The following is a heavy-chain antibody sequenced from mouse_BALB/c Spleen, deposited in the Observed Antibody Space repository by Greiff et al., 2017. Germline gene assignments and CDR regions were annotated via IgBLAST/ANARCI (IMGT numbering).Heavy chain of an antibody. J-gene: IGHJ2*01. CDR3: TRSPLTGTFDY. CDR1: GYTFTSYW. V-gene: IGHV1-69*02. D-gene: IGHD4-1*01. CDR2: IYPSDSYT. Sequence: QVQLQQPGAELVRPGASVKLSCKASGYTFTSYWINWVKQRPGQGLEWIGNIYPSDSYTNYNQKFKDKATLTVDKSSSTAYMQLSSPTSEDSAVYYCTRSPLTGTFDYWGQGTTLTVSS.